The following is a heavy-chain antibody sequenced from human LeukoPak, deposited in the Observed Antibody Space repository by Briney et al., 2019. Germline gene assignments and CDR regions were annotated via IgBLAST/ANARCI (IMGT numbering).Heavy chain of an antibody. CDR2: ISYDGSNK. CDR3: ARDAVVRGVIDYFDY. V-gene: IGHV3-30*04. CDR1: GFTFSSYA. J-gene: IGHJ4*02. D-gene: IGHD3-10*01. Sequence: GGSLRLSCAASGFTFSSYAMHWVRQAPGKGLEWGAVISYDGSNKYYADSVKGRFTISRDNSKNTLYLQMNSLRAEDTAVYYCARDAVVRGVIDYFDYWGQGTLVTVSS.